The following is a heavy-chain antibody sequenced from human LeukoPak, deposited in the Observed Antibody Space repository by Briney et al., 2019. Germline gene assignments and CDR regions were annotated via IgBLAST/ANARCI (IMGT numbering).Heavy chain of an antibody. V-gene: IGHV3-48*04. CDR3: ANGNYDYVWGSYRRFDP. J-gene: IGHJ5*02. CDR2: ISSSSVTT. D-gene: IGHD3-16*02. CDR1: GFTFSHYS. Sequence: GGSLRLSCAASGFTFSHYSMNWVRQAPGKGLEWVSYISSSSVTTYYADSVKGRFTISRDNSKNTLYLQVNSLRAEDTAVYYCANGNYDYVWGSYRRFDPWGQGTLVTVSS.